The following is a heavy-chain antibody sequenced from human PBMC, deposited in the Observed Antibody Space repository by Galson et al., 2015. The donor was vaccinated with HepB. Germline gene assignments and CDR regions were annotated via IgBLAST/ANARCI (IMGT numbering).Heavy chain of an antibody. CDR1: GFTFSSTW. J-gene: IGHJ4*02. V-gene: IGHV3-7*03. CDR2: IKKDGTEK. D-gene: IGHD4-17*01. Sequence: SLRLSCAASGFTFSSTWMTWVRQTPGKGLEWVANIKKDGTEKYYVDSVEGRFTISRDNAKNSLYLQMDSLRAEDAAVYYCVRGFAGDAWGQGTRVTVSS. CDR3: VRGFAGDA.